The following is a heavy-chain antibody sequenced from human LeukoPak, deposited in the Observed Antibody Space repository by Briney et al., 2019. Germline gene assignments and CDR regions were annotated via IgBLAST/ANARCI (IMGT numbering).Heavy chain of an antibody. CDR3: ARDRGYYYDSSGYGDY. CDR2: ISAYNGNT. CDR1: GYTFTSYV. Sequence: ASVKVSCKASGYTFTSYVISWVRQAPGQGLEWMGWISAYNGNTNYAQKLQGRVTMTTDTSTSTAYMELRSLRSDDTAVYYCARDRGYYYDSSGYGDYWGQGTLVTVSS. D-gene: IGHD3-22*01. V-gene: IGHV1-18*01. J-gene: IGHJ4*02.